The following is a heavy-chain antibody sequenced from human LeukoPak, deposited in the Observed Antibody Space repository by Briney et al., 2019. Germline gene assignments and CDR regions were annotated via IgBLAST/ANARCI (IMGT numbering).Heavy chain of an antibody. D-gene: IGHD5-12*01. Sequence: SETLSLTCTVSGASISSYYWSWIRQPPGKGLEWIGYIYYSGSTNYNPSLKSRVTISVDTSKNQFSLKLSSVTAADTAVYYCARGGGYDSGIDYWGQGTLVTVSS. CDR3: ARGGGYDSGIDY. CDR2: IYYSGST. CDR1: GASISSYY. J-gene: IGHJ4*02. V-gene: IGHV4-59*01.